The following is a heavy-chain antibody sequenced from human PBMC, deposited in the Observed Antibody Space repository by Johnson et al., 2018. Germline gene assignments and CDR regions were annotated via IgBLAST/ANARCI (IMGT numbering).Heavy chain of an antibody. V-gene: IGHV3-7*01. D-gene: IGHD3-10*01. CDR3: ARVARRHHIGD. CDR2: IKEDGREK. J-gene: IGHJ3*01. Sequence: VQLVESGGGLVQPGGSLRLSCAASGFTFSSYWMSWVRQAPGKGLEWVANIKEDGREKYYVDSVKGRFTISRDNAKNSLYLQMSSLRAEDTAVYYCARVARRHHIGDWGQGTMVTVSS. CDR1: GFTFSSYW.